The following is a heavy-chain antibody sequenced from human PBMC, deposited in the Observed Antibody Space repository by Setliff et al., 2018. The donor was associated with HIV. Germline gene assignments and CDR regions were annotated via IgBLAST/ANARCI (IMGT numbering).Heavy chain of an antibody. J-gene: IGHJ4*02. CDR1: GGSISSSSYY. V-gene: IGHV4-39*01. CDR2: IYYSGST. D-gene: IGHD4-17*01. Sequence: SETLSLTCTVSGGSISSSSYYWGWIRQPPGKGLEWIGSIYYSGSTYYNPSLKSRVTISVDTSKNQFSLKLSPVTAADTAVYYCARHVSVVPPTVVTSFGYWGQGTLVTVSS. CDR3: ARHVSVVPPTVVTSFGY.